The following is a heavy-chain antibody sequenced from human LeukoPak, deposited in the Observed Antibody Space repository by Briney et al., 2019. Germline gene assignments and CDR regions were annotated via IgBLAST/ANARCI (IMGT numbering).Heavy chain of an antibody. D-gene: IGHD3-10*01. Sequence: RXXPGQGLEWMGIINPSGGSTSYAQKFQGRVTMTRDMSTSTVYMELSSLRSEDTAVYYCASDSPYGDYWGQGTLVXVS. CDR3: ASDSPYGDY. CDR2: INPSGGST. V-gene: IGHV1-46*01. J-gene: IGHJ4*02.